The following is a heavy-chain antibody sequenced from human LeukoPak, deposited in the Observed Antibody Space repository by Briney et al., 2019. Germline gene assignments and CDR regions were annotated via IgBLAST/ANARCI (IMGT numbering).Heavy chain of an antibody. J-gene: IGHJ4*02. D-gene: IGHD6-19*01. CDR1: GDSVSGNSVA. CDR2: IYYRSKWYT. CDR3: ARITVAGAVDS. V-gene: IGHV6-1*01. Sequence: SQTLSLTCAISGDSVSGNSVAWNWIRRSPSRGLEWLGRIYYRSKWYTDYEVSVKSRIIINSDTSKNQFSLQLNSVTAEDTGVYFCARITVAGAVDSWGQGTLVTVSS.